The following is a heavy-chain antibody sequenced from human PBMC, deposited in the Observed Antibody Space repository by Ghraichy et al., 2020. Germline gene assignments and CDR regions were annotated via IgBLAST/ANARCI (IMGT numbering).Heavy chain of an antibody. CDR2: ISSSSSYT. Sequence: GGSLRLSCAASGFTFSDYYMSWIRQAPGKGLEWVSYISSSSSYTNYADSVKGRFTISRDNAKNSLYLQMNSLRAEDTAVYYCARDQSFEHYYYGMDVWGQGTTVTVSS. D-gene: IGHD3-9*01. CDR1: GFTFSDYY. CDR3: ARDQSFEHYYYGMDV. V-gene: IGHV3-11*06. J-gene: IGHJ6*02.